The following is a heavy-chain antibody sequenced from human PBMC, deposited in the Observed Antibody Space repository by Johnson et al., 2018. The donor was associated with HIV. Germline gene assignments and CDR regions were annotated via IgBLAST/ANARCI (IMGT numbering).Heavy chain of an antibody. CDR1: GFTFDDYA. CDR3: ARDQDSSGYYYDAFDI. D-gene: IGHD3-22*01. CDR2: IGTAGDT. J-gene: IGHJ3*02. Sequence: VQLVESGGGLVKPGGSLKLSCAASGFTFDDYAMHWVRQTPGKGLEWVTAIGTAGDTYYPGSVKGRFTISRDNAKNSLYLQMNSLRAEDTAVYYCARDQDSSGYYYDAFDIWGQGTMVTVSS. V-gene: IGHV3-13*01.